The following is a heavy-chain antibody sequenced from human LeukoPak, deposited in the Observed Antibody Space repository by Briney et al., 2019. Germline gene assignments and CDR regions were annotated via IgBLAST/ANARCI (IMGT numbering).Heavy chain of an antibody. CDR1: GYDFTGYY. Sequence: ASVKVSCKASGYDFTGYYIHWERHAPGQGLEWMGWINPNSGGTNYAQKFQGRVTMTRDTSISTAYMELSRLRADDRAVYYCARSAILAPDAFDIWGQGTMATVSS. J-gene: IGHJ3*02. V-gene: IGHV1-2*02. D-gene: IGHD2-21*01. CDR3: ARSAILAPDAFDI. CDR2: INPNSGGT.